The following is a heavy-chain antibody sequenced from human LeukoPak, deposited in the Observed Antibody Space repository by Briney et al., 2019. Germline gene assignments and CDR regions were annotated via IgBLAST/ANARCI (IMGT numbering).Heavy chain of an antibody. V-gene: IGHV1-2*02. CDR1: GYTFTGYY. J-gene: IGHJ4*02. D-gene: IGHD3-10*01. CDR3: ARDFGPEYYGSGSKTDDY. CDR2: INPNSGGT. Sequence: ASVKVSCKASGYTFTGYYMHWVRQAPGQGLEWMGWINPNSGGTNYAQKFQGRVTMTRDTSISTAYMELSRLRSADTAVYYCARDFGPEYYGSGSKTDDYWGQGTLVTVSS.